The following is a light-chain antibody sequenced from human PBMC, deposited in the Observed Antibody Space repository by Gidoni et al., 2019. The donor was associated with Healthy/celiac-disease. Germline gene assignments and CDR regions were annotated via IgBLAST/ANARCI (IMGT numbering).Light chain of an antibody. J-gene: IGLJ1*01. V-gene: IGLV2-14*01. CDR3: SSYTSSSTLHYV. CDR2: DVS. Sequence: QSALTQPASVSGSPGQSITISCTGTSSDVGGYNYVSWYQQHPGKAPKLMIYDVSPRPSGVSNRFSGSKSGNTASLTISGLQAEDEADYYCSSYTSSSTLHYVFGTGTKVTV. CDR1: SSDVGGYNY.